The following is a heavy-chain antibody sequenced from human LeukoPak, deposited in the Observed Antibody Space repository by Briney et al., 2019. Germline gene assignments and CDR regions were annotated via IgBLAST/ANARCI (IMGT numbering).Heavy chain of an antibody. CDR2: ISAYNGNT. J-gene: IGHJ5*02. Sequence: ASVKVSCKASGYTFTSYGISWVRPAPGQGLEWMGWISAYNGNTNYAQKLQGRVTMTTDTSTSTAYMELRSLRSDDTAVYYCARDMRITMVRGVINWFDPWGQGTLVTVSS. CDR3: ARDMRITMVRGVINWFDP. V-gene: IGHV1-18*01. CDR1: GYTFTSYG. D-gene: IGHD3-10*01.